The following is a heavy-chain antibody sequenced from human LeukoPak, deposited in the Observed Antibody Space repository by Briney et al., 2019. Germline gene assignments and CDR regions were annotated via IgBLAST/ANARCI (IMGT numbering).Heavy chain of an antibody. Sequence: GGSLRLSCAASGFTFSRYWMSWVRQAPGKGLEWVANIKQDGSEKYYVDSVKGRFTISRDNAKNSLYLQMNSLRAEDTAVYYCARGHSSDWRISTRQLDYWGQGTLVTVSS. D-gene: IGHD6-19*01. CDR1: GFTFSRYW. J-gene: IGHJ4*02. V-gene: IGHV3-7*01. CDR2: IKQDGSEK. CDR3: ARGHSSDWRISTRQLDY.